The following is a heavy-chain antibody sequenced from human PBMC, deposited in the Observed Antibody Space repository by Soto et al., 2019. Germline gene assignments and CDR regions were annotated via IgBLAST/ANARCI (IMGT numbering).Heavy chain of an antibody. CDR3: ARGIRCSGTSCFARGFYVDV. J-gene: IGHJ6*03. D-gene: IGHD2-2*01. Sequence: PGGSLRLSCAASGFTVCSFAMKWVRQVPGKGLEWVSSISGGSDYIYYADPVKGRFTISRDNADNSLYLQMNSLRAEDTAVYYCARGIRCSGTSCFARGFYVDVWGKGTTVTVSS. V-gene: IGHV3-21*01. CDR2: ISGGSDYI. CDR1: GFTVCSFA.